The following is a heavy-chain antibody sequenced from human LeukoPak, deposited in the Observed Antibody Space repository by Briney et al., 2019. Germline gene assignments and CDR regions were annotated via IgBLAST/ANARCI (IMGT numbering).Heavy chain of an antibody. D-gene: IGHD2-15*01. CDR3: AKGGGSYFFDY. CDR1: GLTFSDYA. Sequence: GGSLRLSCAASGLTFSDYAMSWVRQAPGKGLEWVSAISSSVSSRYYADSVKGRFTISRDNSKNTLYLQMNSLRAEDTAVYYCAKGGGSYFFDYWGQGALVTVSS. V-gene: IGHV3-23*01. J-gene: IGHJ4*02. CDR2: ISSSVSSR.